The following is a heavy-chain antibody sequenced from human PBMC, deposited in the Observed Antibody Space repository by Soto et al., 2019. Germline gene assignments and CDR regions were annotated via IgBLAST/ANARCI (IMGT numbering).Heavy chain of an antibody. Sequence: GGSLRLSCAASGFTFSSYAMTWVRQAPGKGLEWVSAITSRGDNTYYADSVKGRVIIPRDNSKNTLYLQMNSLRAEDTAVYYCAAYSAGAFDIWGQGTMVTVSS. CDR1: GFTFSSYA. D-gene: IGHD2-15*01. CDR2: ITSRGDNT. J-gene: IGHJ3*02. V-gene: IGHV3-23*01. CDR3: AAYSAGAFDI.